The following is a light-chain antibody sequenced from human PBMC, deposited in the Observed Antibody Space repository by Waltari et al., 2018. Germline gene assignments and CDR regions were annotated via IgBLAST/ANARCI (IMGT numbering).Light chain of an antibody. CDR3: QQYYSIPPVT. Sequence: DIQMTQSPSSLSASVGDRVTITCRASQGISNSLAWYQQKPGKAPKLLLYDASTLESGVPSRFSGSGSVTDYTLTISSLQPEDFATYYCQQYYSIPPVTFGPGTRVDFK. V-gene: IGKV1-NL1*01. CDR1: QGISNS. CDR2: DAS. J-gene: IGKJ3*01.